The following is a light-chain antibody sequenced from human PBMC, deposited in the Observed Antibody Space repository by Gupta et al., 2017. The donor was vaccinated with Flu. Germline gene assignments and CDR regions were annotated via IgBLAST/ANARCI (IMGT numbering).Light chain of an antibody. CDR3: QVWDSSSDHVV. V-gene: IGLV3-21*02. CDR2: DNS. CDR1: NIGSKA. Sequence: SYVRTQPPSVSVAPGQTARTTCWGNNIGSKAVHWYQQKPGQAPVLIVNDNSDRPSGIPERFSGSNSGNTATLTITRVEAGDEADYYCQVWDSSSDHVVFGGGTKLTVL. J-gene: IGLJ2*01.